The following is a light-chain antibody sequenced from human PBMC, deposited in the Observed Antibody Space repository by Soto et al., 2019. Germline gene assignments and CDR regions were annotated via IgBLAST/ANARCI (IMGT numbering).Light chain of an antibody. V-gene: IGLV1-44*01. CDR2: YDN. J-gene: IGLJ1*01. CDR1: NSNIGGNT. Sequence: QSVLTQPHSASGTPGQRVTISRSGSNSNIGGNTVNWYQQLPGTAPKPLIYYDNQRPSRVPDRISGSKSGTSASLAISGLQSDDEADYYCAAWDDSLNGRVFGTGTKVTVL. CDR3: AAWDDSLNGRV.